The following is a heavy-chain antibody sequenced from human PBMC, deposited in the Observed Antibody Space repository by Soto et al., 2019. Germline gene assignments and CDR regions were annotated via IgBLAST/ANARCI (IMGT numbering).Heavy chain of an antibody. D-gene: IGHD3-22*01. CDR2: ISFTGDT. Sequence: QVQLQESGPGLVKPSETLSLICTVSGDSVSGGGYYWTWIRQPPGKGLEWIGYISFTGDTTYSPSLSSRVTIAMHTSKSQFSLMLTSATAADTALFYCSRGSHYYHSMIWGPGTLVTVSS. J-gene: IGHJ4*02. CDR3: SRGSHYYHSMI. CDR1: GDSVSGGGYY. V-gene: IGHV4-61*08.